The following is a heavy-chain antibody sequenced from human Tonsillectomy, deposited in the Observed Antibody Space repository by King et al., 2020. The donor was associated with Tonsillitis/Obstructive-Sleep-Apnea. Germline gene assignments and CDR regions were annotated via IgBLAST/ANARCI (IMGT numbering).Heavy chain of an antibody. CDR3: TKREDGMDV. D-gene: IGHD2-15*01. J-gene: IGHJ6*02. V-gene: IGHV4-59*01. CDR2: IYYSGST. Sequence: VQLQESGPGLVKPSETLSLTCTVSGGSISSYYWSWIRQPPGKGLEWSGYIYYSGSTNYNPSLKSRVTISVDTSKNQFSLKLSSVTAADTAVYYCTKREDGMDVWGQGTTVTVSS. CDR1: GGSISSYY.